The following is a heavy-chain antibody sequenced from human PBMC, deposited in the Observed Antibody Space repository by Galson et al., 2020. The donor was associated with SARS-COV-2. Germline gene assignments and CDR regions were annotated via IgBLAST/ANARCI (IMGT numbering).Heavy chain of an antibody. D-gene: IGHD6-13*01. CDR2: ISSSSAYI. CDR1: GFTFSGYT. CDR3: ARGTRSSWYFDY. V-gene: IGHV3-21*01. J-gene: IGHJ4*02. Sequence: TGGSLRLSCAASGFTFSGYTMNWVRQAPGKGLEWVSSISSSSAYIYYADSLKGRFTISRDNAKNSLYLQMNSLRAEDTAVYYCARGTRSSWYFDYWGQGTLVTVSS.